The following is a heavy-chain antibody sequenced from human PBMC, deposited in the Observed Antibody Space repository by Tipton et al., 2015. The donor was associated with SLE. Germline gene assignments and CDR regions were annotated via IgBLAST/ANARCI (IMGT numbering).Heavy chain of an antibody. J-gene: IGHJ1*01. V-gene: IGHV3-21*01. CDR3: ARVGTRIFQH. CDR2: SSSSYI. Sequence: SSSSYIYYADSVKGRFTISRDNAKNSLYLQMNSLRAEDTAVYYCARVGTRIFQHWGQGTLVTVSS. D-gene: IGHD1-1*01.